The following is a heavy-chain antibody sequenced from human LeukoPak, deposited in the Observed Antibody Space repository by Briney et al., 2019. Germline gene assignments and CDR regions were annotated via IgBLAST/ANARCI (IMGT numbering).Heavy chain of an antibody. CDR3: ARAVYDSSGYYNDY. CDR2: IFYSGST. D-gene: IGHD3-22*01. J-gene: IGHJ4*02. Sequence: SETLSLTCTVSSGSISTSNYYWGWVRQPPGKALEWIGNIFYSGSTYYSPSLKSRVTISLDTSRNQFSLKLNSVTAADTAVYYCARAVYDSSGYYNDYWGQGTLVTVSS. V-gene: IGHV4-39*07. CDR1: SGSISTSNYY.